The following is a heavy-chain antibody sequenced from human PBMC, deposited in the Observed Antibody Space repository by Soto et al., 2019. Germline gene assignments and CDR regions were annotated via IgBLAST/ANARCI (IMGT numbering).Heavy chain of an antibody. D-gene: IGHD1-26*01. V-gene: IGHV3-23*01. CDR2: ISSSCGRT. CDR3: ARDGGRPDYYYYYGMDV. Sequence: PGGSLRLSCAASGFTFSSYAMSWVRQAPGKGLEWVSDISSSCGRTHYADSVKGRFTISRDNSKNSLYLQMDSLTAEDTAVYYCARDGGRPDYYYYYGMDVSGQGTTVTVSS. J-gene: IGHJ6*02. CDR1: GFTFSSYA.